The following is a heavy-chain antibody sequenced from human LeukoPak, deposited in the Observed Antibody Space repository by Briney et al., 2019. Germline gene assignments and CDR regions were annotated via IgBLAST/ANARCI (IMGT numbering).Heavy chain of an antibody. D-gene: IGHD3-10*01. J-gene: IGHJ6*02. CDR2: ISYDGSNK. CDR1: GFTFGDYA. CDR3: AQGGSEIYYFYHGMDV. V-gene: IGHV3-30*04. Sequence: GGSLRLSCTASGFTFGDYAMSWIRQAPGKGLEWVTAISYDGSNKHYADSVRGRFTISRDNSKNTLYLQMNSLRSDDTAVYYCAQGGSEIYYFYHGMDVWGRGTTVTVSS.